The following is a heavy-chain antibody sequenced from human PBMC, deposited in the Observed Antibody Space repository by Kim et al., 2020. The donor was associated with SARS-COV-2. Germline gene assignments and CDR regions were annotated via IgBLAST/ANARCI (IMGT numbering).Heavy chain of an antibody. CDR3: ARADILTGYYYYYGMDV. CDR1: GYTFTSYA. Sequence: ASVKVSCKASGYTFTSYAMNWVRQAPGQGLEWMGWINTNTGNPTYAQGFTGRFVFSLDTSVSTAYLQISSLKAEDTAVYYCARADILTGYYYYYGMDVWGKGTTVTVSS. D-gene: IGHD3-9*01. CDR2: INTNTGNP. V-gene: IGHV7-4-1*02. J-gene: IGHJ6*04.